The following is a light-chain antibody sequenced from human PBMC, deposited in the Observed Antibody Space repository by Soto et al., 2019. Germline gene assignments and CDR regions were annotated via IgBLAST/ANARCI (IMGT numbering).Light chain of an antibody. CDR2: KSD. Sequence: QSVLTQPPSASGTPGQRVPITCSGSDSNIGSNSVHWYQQVPGMAPKLLVYKSDQRPSGVPDRFSGSKSVTSASLAISGLRAEDEAEYYCATWDDGLSGVLFGGGTKVTVL. J-gene: IGLJ2*01. CDR3: ATWDDGLSGVL. CDR1: DSNIGSNS. V-gene: IGLV1-47*01.